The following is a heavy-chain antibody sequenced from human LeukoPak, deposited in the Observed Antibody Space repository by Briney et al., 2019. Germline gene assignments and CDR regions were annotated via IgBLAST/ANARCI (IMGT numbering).Heavy chain of an antibody. Sequence: PGGSLRLSCAASGFTSSSYGMHWVRQAPGKGLEWVAFIRSDGSNEYYTDSVKGRFTISRDNSKNTLYLQLNSLRPEDTAVYYCARGGISASWDPFDYWGQGTLVIVSS. J-gene: IGHJ4*02. CDR2: IRSDGSNE. V-gene: IGHV3-30*02. D-gene: IGHD2-2*01. CDR1: GFTSSSYG. CDR3: ARGGISASWDPFDY.